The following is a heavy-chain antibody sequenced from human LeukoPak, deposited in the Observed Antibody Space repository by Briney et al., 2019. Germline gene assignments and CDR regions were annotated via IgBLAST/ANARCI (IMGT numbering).Heavy chain of an antibody. Sequence: GGPLRLSCAASGLTFNNYWMSWVRQAPGKGLEWVANIKPDGREKYYVDSVKGRFTISRDNAKNSLYMQMNSLRAEDTAVYYCATGGGATRSGYAFDMWGQGTMVTVSS. D-gene: IGHD1-26*01. CDR1: GLTFNNYW. CDR2: IKPDGREK. J-gene: IGHJ3*02. CDR3: ATGGGATRSGYAFDM. V-gene: IGHV3-7*01.